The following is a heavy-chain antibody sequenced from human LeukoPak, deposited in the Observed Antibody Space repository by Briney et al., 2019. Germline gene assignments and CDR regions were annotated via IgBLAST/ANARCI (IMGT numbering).Heavy chain of an antibody. J-gene: IGHJ6*03. CDR1: GGPIGIDDYY. Sequence: PSQTLSLTCTVSGGPIGIDDYYWTWIRQPPGKGLEWIGYIYHRGTTYYNPSLESRVTISVDRSKNQFSLKLSSVTAADTAMFYCARARDPYYYYMDVWGKGTTVTVSS. CDR2: IYHRGTT. CDR3: ARARDPYYYYMDV. V-gene: IGHV4-30-2*01. D-gene: IGHD5-24*01.